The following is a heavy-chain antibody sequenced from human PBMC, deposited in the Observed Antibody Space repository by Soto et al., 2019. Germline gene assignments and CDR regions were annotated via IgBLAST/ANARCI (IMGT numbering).Heavy chain of an antibody. CDR2: FDPEDGET. Sequence: ASVKVSCKVSGYTLTELSVHWVRQAPGKGLEWMGGFDPEDGETIYAQKFQGRVTMTEDTSTDTAYMELSSLRSEDTAVYYCATYYDILTGYPYYFDYWGQGTLVTVSS. V-gene: IGHV1-24*01. J-gene: IGHJ4*02. CDR3: ATYYDILTGYPYYFDY. D-gene: IGHD3-9*01. CDR1: GYTLTELS.